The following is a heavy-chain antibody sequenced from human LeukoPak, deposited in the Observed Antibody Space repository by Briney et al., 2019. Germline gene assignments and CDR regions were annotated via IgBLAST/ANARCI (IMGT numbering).Heavy chain of an antibody. Sequence: PSETLSLTCTVSGGSLSSYYWSWIRQPPGKGLEWIGYIYYSGSTNYNPSLKSRVTISVDTSKNQFSLKLSSVTAADTAVYYGARGSGHWYNCFDPWGQGTLVTVS. CDR3: ARGSGHWYNCFDP. V-gene: IGHV4-59*01. CDR2: IYYSGST. J-gene: IGHJ5*02. CDR1: GGSLSSYY.